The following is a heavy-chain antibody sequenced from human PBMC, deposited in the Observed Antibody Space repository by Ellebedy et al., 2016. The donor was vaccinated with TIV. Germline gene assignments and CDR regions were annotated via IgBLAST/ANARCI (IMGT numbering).Heavy chain of an antibody. J-gene: IGHJ4*02. Sequence: SQTLSLTSAISGDSVSSNSAAWNWIRQSPSRCLEWLGRTYYRSKWYLEYPVSLKSRVIISPDTSKNQFSLQVNSVTPEDTAVYYCASQMGLGRYFDYWGQGTLVTVSS. V-gene: IGHV6-1*01. CDR1: GDSVSSNSAA. D-gene: IGHD2-8*01. CDR2: TYYRSKWYL. CDR3: ASQMGLGRYFDY.